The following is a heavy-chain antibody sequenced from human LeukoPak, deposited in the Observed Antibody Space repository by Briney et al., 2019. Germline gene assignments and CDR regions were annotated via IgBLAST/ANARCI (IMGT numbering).Heavy chain of an antibody. CDR2: ISSSGSTI. Sequence: TGGSLRLSCAASGFTFSSYETNWVRQAPGKGLEWVSYISSSGSTICYADSVKGRFTISRDNAKNSLYLQINSLRAEDTAVYYCARDLDIAVAGTSDAFDIWGQGTMVTVSS. V-gene: IGHV3-48*03. CDR1: GFTFSSYE. CDR3: ARDLDIAVAGTSDAFDI. J-gene: IGHJ3*02. D-gene: IGHD6-19*01.